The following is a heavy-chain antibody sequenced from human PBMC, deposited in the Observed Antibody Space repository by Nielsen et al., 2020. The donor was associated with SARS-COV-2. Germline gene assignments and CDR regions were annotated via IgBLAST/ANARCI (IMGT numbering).Heavy chain of an antibody. J-gene: IGHJ4*02. V-gene: IGHV3-21*01. D-gene: IGHD6-19*01. CDR2: ISSSSSYI. Sequence: GESLKISCAASGFTFSSYSMNWVRQAPGKGLEWVSSISSSSSYIYYADSVKGRFTISRDNAKNSLYLQMNSLRAEDTAVYYCARDLGPGIAVAGSDYWGQGTLVTVSS. CDR1: GFTFSSYS. CDR3: ARDLGPGIAVAGSDY.